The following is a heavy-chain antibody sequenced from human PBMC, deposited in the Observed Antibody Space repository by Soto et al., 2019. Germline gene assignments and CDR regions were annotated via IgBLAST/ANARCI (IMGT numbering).Heavy chain of an antibody. CDR1: GFTFSTYA. J-gene: IGHJ4*02. CDR2: ISDSGSNT. V-gene: IGHV3-23*01. D-gene: IGHD1-26*01. Sequence: EVQLLESGGGLVQPGGSLRLSCAGSGFTFSTYAMAWVRQAPGKALEWVSTISDSGSNTHYVDSVEGRFTISRDNSKGTVFLHMNSLRADDSAVYYCARDVGGSSLFDYWGQGTLVTVSS. CDR3: ARDVGGSSLFDY.